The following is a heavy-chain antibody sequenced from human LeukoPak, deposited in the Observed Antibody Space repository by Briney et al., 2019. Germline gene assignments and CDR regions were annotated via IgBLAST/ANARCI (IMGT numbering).Heavy chain of an antibody. J-gene: IGHJ4*02. Sequence: GGSLGLSCAASGFTFSSYWMSWVRQAPGKGLEWVVNIKQDGSEKYYVDSVKGRFTISRDNAKNSLYLQMNSLRAEDTAVYYCARGGDITIFGVVDYWGQGTLVTVSS. D-gene: IGHD3-3*01. CDR2: IKQDGSEK. V-gene: IGHV3-7*01. CDR1: GFTFSSYW. CDR3: ARGGDITIFGVVDY.